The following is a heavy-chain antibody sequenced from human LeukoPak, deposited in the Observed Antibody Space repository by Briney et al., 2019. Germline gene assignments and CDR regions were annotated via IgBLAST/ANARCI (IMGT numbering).Heavy chain of an antibody. Sequence: PGGSLRLSCAASGFTFSSYSMNWVRQAPGKGLEWVSSISSSSSYIYYADSVKGRFTISRDNAKNSLYLQMNSLRAEDTAVYYCASDLWFGELFPPYWGQGTLVTVSS. J-gene: IGHJ4*02. V-gene: IGHV3-21*01. CDR3: ASDLWFGELFPPY. CDR1: GFTFSSYS. D-gene: IGHD3-10*01. CDR2: ISSSSSYI.